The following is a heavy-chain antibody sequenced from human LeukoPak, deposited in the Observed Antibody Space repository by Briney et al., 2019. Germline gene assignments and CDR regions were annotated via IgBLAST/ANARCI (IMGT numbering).Heavy chain of an antibody. D-gene: IGHD3-10*01. J-gene: IGHJ5*02. Sequence: SVKVSCKASGYTFTSYGISWVRQAPGQGLEWMGGIIPIFGTANYAQKFQGRVTITADESTSTAYMELSSLRSEDTAVYYCARVPWFGELLSSWFDPWGRGTLVTVSS. CDR2: IIPIFGTA. CDR3: ARVPWFGELLSSWFDP. V-gene: IGHV1-69*13. CDR1: GYTFTSYG.